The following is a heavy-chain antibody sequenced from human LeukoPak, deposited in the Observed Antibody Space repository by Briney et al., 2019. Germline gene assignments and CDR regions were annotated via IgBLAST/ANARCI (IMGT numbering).Heavy chain of an antibody. CDR1: GGTFSSYA. Sequence: ASVKVSCEASGGTFSSYAISWVRQAPGQGLEWMGRIIPILGIANYAQKFQGRVTITADKSTSTAYMELSSLRSEDTAVYYCARVIITSQNIDYYGMDVWGQGTTVTVPS. D-gene: IGHD3-9*01. CDR2: IIPILGIA. J-gene: IGHJ6*02. CDR3: ARVIITSQNIDYYGMDV. V-gene: IGHV1-69*04.